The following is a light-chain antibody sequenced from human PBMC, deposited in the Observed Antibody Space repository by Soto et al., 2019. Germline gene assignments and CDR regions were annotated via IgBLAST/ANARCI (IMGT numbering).Light chain of an antibody. V-gene: IGKV3-11*01. CDR1: QSVSTY. J-gene: IGKJ2*01. CDR2: DAS. Sequence: EIVLTQSPATLSLSPGERATLSCRASQSVSTYLAWYQQKPGQAPRLLIYDASNRATGTPARFSGSGSGTDFTLTISSLESEDFATYYCQQYNSYHTFGQGTKLEIK. CDR3: QQYNSYHT.